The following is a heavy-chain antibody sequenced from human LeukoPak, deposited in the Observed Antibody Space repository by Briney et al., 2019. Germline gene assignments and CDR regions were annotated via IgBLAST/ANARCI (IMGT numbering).Heavy chain of an antibody. CDR3: ARVIAAASLPSDY. CDR2: IYYSGST. CDR1: GGSISSSSYY. Sequence: PSETLSLTCTVSGGSISSSSYYWGWIRQPPGKGLEWIGSIYYSGSTYYNPSLKSRVTISVDTSKNQFSLKLSSVTAADTAVYYCARVIAAASLPSDYWGQGTLVTVSS. J-gene: IGHJ4*02. D-gene: IGHD6-13*01. V-gene: IGHV4-39*07.